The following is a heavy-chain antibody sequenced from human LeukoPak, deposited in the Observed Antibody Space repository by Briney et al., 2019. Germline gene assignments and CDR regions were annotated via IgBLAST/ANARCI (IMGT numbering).Heavy chain of an antibody. J-gene: IGHJ3*02. D-gene: IGHD3-9*01. Sequence: GGSLRLSCAASGFTFSSYSMNWVRQAPGKGLEWVSSISSSSSYIYYADSVKGRFTISRDNAKNSLYLQMNSLRAEDTAVYYCARGAELRYFDWLGDDAFDIWGQGTMVTVSP. CDR2: ISSSSSYI. CDR1: GFTFSSYS. V-gene: IGHV3-21*01. CDR3: ARGAELRYFDWLGDDAFDI.